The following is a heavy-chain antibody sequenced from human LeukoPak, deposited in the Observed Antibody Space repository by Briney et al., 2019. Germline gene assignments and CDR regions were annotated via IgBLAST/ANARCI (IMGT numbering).Heavy chain of an antibody. CDR2: IKQGGSEK. CDR3: ARGIAPYYYDSSGYYSPYYYYYYMAV. J-gene: IGHJ6*03. V-gene: IGHV3-7*01. CDR1: GFTLISYW. D-gene: IGHD3-22*01. Sequence: GGSLRLSCAASGFTLISYWMSWVREGPGKGVEWVANIKQGGSEKYYVGAVKGRFTSSRANAKNSLYLKMNSLRAEDTAVYSCARGIAPYYYDSSGYYSPYYYYYYMAVWGKGTTVTVSS.